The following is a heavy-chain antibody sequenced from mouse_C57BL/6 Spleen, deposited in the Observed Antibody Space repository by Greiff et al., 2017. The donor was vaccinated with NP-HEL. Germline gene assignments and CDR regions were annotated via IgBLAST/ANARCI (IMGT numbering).Heavy chain of an antibody. V-gene: IGHV1-64*01. Sequence: QVQLKQPGAELVKPGASVKLSCKASGYTFTSYWMHWVKQRPGQGLEWIGMIHPNSGSTNYNEKFKSKATLTVDKSSSTAYMQLSILTSEDSAVYYCARGEIYYDYDAWFAYWGQVTLVTVSA. CDR2: IHPNSGST. CDR1: GYTFTSYW. CDR3: ARGEIYYDYDAWFAY. D-gene: IGHD2-4*01. J-gene: IGHJ3*01.